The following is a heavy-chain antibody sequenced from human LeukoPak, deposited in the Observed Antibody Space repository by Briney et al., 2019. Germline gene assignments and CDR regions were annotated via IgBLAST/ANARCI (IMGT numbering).Heavy chain of an antibody. CDR2: TYYRSKWYN. CDR3: ASSGPLVIVVVVAGTLMRGGYYFDY. V-gene: IGHV6-1*01. J-gene: IGHJ4*02. CDR1: GDSVSSNSAA. Sequence: SQTLSLTCAISGDSVSSNSAAWNWIRQSPSRGLEWLGRTYYRSKWYNDYAVSVKITIDPDTSKNQFSLQLNSVTPEDTPVYYCASSGPLVIVVVVAGTLMRGGYYFDYWGQGTLVTVSS. D-gene: IGHD2-15*01.